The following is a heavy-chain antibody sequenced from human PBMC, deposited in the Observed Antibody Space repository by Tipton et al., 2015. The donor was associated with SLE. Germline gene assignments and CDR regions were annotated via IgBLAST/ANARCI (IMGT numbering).Heavy chain of an antibody. CDR1: GFTFNDYA. CDR2: ISWNSGRI. J-gene: IGHJ6*02. Sequence: RSLRLSCAASGFTFNDYAMHWVRQGSGKGLEWVAGISWNSGRIDYADSVKGRFTISRDNAKNFLYLQMNSLRADDTALYYCAKANAVLRYYYYYDMDVWGPGTTVTVSS. CDR3: AKANAVLRYYYYYDMDV. D-gene: IGHD4-17*01. V-gene: IGHV3-9*01.